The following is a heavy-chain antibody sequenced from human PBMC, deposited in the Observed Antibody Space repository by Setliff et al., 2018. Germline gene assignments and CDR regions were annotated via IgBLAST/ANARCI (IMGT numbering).Heavy chain of an antibody. D-gene: IGHD3-10*01. J-gene: IGHJ6*03. Sequence: ASVKVSCKASGYTFTTYAISWMRQAPGQGLEWMGWINTNTGNPSYAQGFTGRFVFSLDTSVSTAYLQISSLKTEDTALYYCARASRFGTIKYRGDYYMDVWGKGTTVTVSS. V-gene: IGHV7-4-1*02. CDR2: INTNTGNP. CDR1: GYTFTTYA. CDR3: ARASRFGTIKYRGDYYMDV.